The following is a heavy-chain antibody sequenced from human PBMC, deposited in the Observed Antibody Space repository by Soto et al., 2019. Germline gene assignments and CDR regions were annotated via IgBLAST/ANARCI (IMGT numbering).Heavy chain of an antibody. J-gene: IGHJ2*01. CDR3: ARVAANYWYFDL. V-gene: IGHV4-59*01. CDR2: IYYSGST. CDR1: GGSISSYY. Sequence: QVHLQESGPGLVKPSETLSLTCTVSGGSISSYYWSWIRQPPGKGLEWIGYIYYSGSTNHNPSLKSRSTISVDTSKNQFSLKLNSVTAADMAVYYCARVAANYWYFDLWGRGTLVTVSS. D-gene: IGHD2-15*01.